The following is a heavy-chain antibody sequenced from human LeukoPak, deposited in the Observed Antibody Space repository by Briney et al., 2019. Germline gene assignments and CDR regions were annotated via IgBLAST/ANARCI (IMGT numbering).Heavy chain of an antibody. V-gene: IGHV3-66*01. CDR3: ARETPGSRVFDS. CDR2: IYSSDAT. Sequence: GGSLRLSCAASGFTFSSYGMSWVRQAPGKGLEWVSIIYSSDATYYADSVKGRFTVSRDKAKNTLYLQMNSLRADDTAVYYCARETPGSRVFDSWGQGTLVTVSS. D-gene: IGHD1-14*01. J-gene: IGHJ4*02. CDR1: GFTFSSYG.